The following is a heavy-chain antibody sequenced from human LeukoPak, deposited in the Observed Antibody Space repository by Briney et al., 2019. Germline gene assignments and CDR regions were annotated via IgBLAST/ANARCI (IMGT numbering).Heavy chain of an antibody. J-gene: IGHJ5*01. CDR3: ARVFDS. CDR1: GGSVYTSDYY. CDR2: IFYTEKT. V-gene: IGHV4-39*07. Sequence: PSETLSLTCTVSGGSVYTSDYYWGWVRQPPGKGPEWIGDIFYTEKTNYNPSLKSRVSISIDTSKNRFSLKLTSVTAADTAVYYCARVFDSWGQGTLVTVSS.